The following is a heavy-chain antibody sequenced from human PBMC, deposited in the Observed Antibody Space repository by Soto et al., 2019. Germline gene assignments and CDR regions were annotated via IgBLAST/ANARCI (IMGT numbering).Heavy chain of an antibody. CDR2: IKEDESEK. CDR1: GFTFSSHW. CDR3: ARDLTFDI. Sequence: EVRLVESGGGLVQPGGSLRLSCAASGFTFSSHWMSWVRQAPGKGLEWVASIKEDESEKYYMDSVRGRFTISRDNAKNSVYLQINSLRAEDTAVYYCARDLTFDIWGQGTIVTGSS. V-gene: IGHV3-7*01. J-gene: IGHJ3*02.